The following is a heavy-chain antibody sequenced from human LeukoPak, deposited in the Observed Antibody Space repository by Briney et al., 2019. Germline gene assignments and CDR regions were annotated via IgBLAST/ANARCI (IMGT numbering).Heavy chain of an antibody. Sequence: EASVTVSCKASGYTFTGYYMHWVRQAPGQGLEGLGWINPNSGGTNYAQKFQGRVTMTRDTSISTAYMELSRLRSDDTAVYYCARDLSRLATVVTPNVFGYWGQGTLVTVSS. CDR3: ARDLSRLATVVTPNVFGY. D-gene: IGHD4-23*01. V-gene: IGHV1-2*02. CDR1: GYTFTGYY. J-gene: IGHJ4*02. CDR2: INPNSGGT.